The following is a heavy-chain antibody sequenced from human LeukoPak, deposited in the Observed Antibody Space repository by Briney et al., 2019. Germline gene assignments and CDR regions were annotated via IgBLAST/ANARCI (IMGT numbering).Heavy chain of an antibody. D-gene: IGHD3-10*01. J-gene: IGHJ3*02. V-gene: IGHV3-30-3*01. CDR3: ARDRLLWFGELLPDAFDI. CDR1: GFTFSSYA. CDR2: ISYDGSNK. Sequence: GGSLRLSCAASGFTFSSYAMHWVRQAPGKGLEWVAVISYDGSNKYYADSVKGRFTISRDNSKNTLYLQMNSLRAGDTAVYYCARDRLLWFGELLPDAFDIWGQGTMVTVSS.